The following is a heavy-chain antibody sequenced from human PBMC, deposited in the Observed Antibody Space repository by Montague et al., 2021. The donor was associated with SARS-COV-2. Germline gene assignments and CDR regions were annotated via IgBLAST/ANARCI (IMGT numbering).Heavy chain of an antibody. CDR1: GGSIITGSNFY. CDR2: IHSSGGT. Sequence: TRSLTCAVSGGSIITGSNFYWGWIRQSAGKGLEWIGRIHSSGGTNYNPSPKSRITMSEDSSSNQFSLKLTSVTAADTAVYYCARDYYDSTGLNWFDPGGQGLWVTVPS. J-gene: IGHJ5*02. D-gene: IGHD3-22*01. CDR3: ARDYYDSTGLNWFDP. V-gene: IGHV4-61*02.